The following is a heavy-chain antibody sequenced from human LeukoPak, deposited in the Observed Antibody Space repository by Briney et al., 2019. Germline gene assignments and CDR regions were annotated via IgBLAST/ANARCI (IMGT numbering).Heavy chain of an antibody. J-gene: IGHJ4*02. D-gene: IGHD2-8*01. CDR1: GGSISIYY. CDR3: ARAGGVYFDY. V-gene: IGHV4-4*07. CDR2: IYTSVST. Sequence: SETLSLTCTVSGGSISIYYWSWIRQPAGKGLGWIGRIYTSVSTHYNPSLKSRVTMSVDTSKNKFSLKLSSVTAADTAVYYCARAGGVYFDYWGQGALVTVSS.